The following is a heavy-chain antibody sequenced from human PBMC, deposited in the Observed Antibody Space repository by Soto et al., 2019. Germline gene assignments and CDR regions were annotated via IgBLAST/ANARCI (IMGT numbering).Heavy chain of an antibody. CDR2: ISWNSDVK. J-gene: IGHJ6*02. Sequence: PGGSLRLSCVVSGFTFEDSVMHWVRQVPGKGLEWVSGISWNSDVKGYADSVRGRFTISRDNARNSLFLQMTSLRGEDSALYYCARDMAHYDFWGHNARGLDVWGQGTAVTVSS. D-gene: IGHD3-3*01. CDR1: GFTFEDSV. CDR3: ARDMAHYDFWGHNARGLDV. V-gene: IGHV3-9*01.